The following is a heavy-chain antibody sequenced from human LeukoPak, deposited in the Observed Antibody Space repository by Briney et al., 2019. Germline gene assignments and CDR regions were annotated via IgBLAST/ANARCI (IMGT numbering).Heavy chain of an antibody. CDR1: GFPFSSYS. Sequence: GGSLRLSCAASGFPFSSYSMNWVRQAPGKGLECVSSISSSSSSIYYADSVKGRFTISRDDAKNSLYLQMNSLRAEDTAVYYCARTATDTGEFDYWGQGTLVTVSS. J-gene: IGHJ4*02. CDR2: ISSSSSSI. CDR3: ARTATDTGEFDY. V-gene: IGHV3-21*01. D-gene: IGHD6-13*01.